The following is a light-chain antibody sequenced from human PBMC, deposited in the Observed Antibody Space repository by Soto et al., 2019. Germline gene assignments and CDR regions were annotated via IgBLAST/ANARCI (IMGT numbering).Light chain of an antibody. V-gene: IGLV2-14*01. CDR1: SSDVGGYNY. Sequence: QSVLTQPASVSGSPGQSITISCTGTSSDVGGYNYVSWYQQHPGKAPKLMIYEVSNRPSGVSNRFSGSKSGNTASLTISGLQAEDDADYYCSSYTRSYTLDVFCSGLNVTVL. CDR2: EVS. CDR3: SSYTRSYTLDV. J-gene: IGLJ1*01.